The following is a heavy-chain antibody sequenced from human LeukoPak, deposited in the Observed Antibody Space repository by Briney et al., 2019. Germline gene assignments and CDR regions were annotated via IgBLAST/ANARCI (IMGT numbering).Heavy chain of an antibody. J-gene: IGHJ4*02. D-gene: IGHD5-12*01. CDR1: GGSISSNNW. CDR3: ARAPRKVVATIFTPFDY. V-gene: IGHV4-4*02. Sequence: SETLSLTCAVSGGSISSNNWWGWVRQPPGKGLEWIGEIYHSGSPNYNPSLKSRVTISVDTSKNQFSLKLSSVTAADTAVYYCARAPRKVVATIFTPFDYWGQGTLVTVSS. CDR2: IYHSGSP.